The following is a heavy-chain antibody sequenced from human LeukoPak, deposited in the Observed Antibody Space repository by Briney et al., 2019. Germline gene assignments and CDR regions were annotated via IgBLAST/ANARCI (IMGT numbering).Heavy chain of an antibody. CDR1: GFTFSSYW. V-gene: IGHV3-7*01. CDR3: VRADSAMVYDYYMDV. CDR2: IKQDGSEN. D-gene: IGHD5-18*01. Sequence: GGSLRLSCAASGFTFSSYWMNWVRQAPGKRLEWVANIKQDGSENYCVDSVKGRFTISRDNAKNSLYLQMYSLRAEDTAVYYCVRADSAMVYDYYMDVWGKGTTVTISS. J-gene: IGHJ6*03.